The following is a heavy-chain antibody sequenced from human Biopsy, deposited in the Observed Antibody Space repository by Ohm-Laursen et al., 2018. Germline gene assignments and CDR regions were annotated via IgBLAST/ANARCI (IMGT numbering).Heavy chain of an antibody. V-gene: IGHV2-5*02. J-gene: IGHJ4*02. CDR3: AHRQKWTFDF. CDR1: GLSPKKGGLS. Sequence: TPPLPLPRSFFGLSPKKGGLSGGWVPYSPGGALGGLGLIYGDDNKRYSPSLKSRLLITKDTSKNQVVLTLTNVDPVDTGTYYCAHRQKWTFDFWGQGTLVTVSS. CDR2: IYGDDNK. D-gene: IGHD1-26*01.